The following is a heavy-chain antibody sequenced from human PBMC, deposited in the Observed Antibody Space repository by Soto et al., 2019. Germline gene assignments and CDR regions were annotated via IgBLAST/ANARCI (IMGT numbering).Heavy chain of an antibody. J-gene: IGHJ6*03. CDR1: GYTFTSYY. CDR3: ARGRAGTTYYYYYMDV. CDR2: MNPNSGNT. Sequence: ASVKVSCKASGYTFTSYYMHWVRQATGQGLEWMGWMNPNSGNTGYAQKFQGRVTMTRNTSISTAYMELSSLRSEDTAVYYCARGRAGTTYYYYYMDVWGKGTTVTVSS. V-gene: IGHV1-8*02. D-gene: IGHD1-7*01.